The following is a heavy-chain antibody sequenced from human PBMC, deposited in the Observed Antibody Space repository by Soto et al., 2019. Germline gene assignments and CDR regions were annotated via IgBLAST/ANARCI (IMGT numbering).Heavy chain of an antibody. Sequence: AETLSLNCAVYVGSFSAYHWSWMGQAPGEGLEWIGEIDYRGNTNYLPSLRSRVSMSVDTSKNQFSLRLNGVTAADTAVYFCARSMNDHKTHNWGFDYWGQGTRVTVSS. V-gene: IGHV4-34*01. CDR1: VGSFSAYH. D-gene: IGHD7-27*01. CDR3: ARSMNDHKTHNWGFDY. J-gene: IGHJ4*02. CDR2: IDYRGNT.